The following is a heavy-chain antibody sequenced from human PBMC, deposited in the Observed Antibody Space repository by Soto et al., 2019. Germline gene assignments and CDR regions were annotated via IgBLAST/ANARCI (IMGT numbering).Heavy chain of an antibody. D-gene: IGHD3-22*01. Sequence: SETLSLTCTVSGGSISSYYWSWIRQPPGKGLEWIGYIYYSGSTNYNPSLKSRVTISVDTSKNQFSLKLSSVTAADTAVYYCARAGRGEYYYDSSGSVDIWGQGTMVTVSS. CDR3: ARAGRGEYYYDSSGSVDI. CDR1: GGSISSYY. J-gene: IGHJ3*02. CDR2: IYYSGST. V-gene: IGHV4-59*01.